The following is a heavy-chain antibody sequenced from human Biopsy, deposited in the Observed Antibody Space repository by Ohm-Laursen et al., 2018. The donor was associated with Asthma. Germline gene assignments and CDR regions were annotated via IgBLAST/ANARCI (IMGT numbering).Heavy chain of an antibody. V-gene: IGHV4-34*01. CDR3: ARGPELDV. CDR2: TNERGVT. Sequence: GTLSLTCDVYPGSFSGFFWTWIRQSLGKGLEWIGETNERGVTNNNPSLKSRVIISIDTYWNRVSLKLTSVTAADTAVYYCARGPELDVWGQGTTVTVSS. CDR1: PGSFSGFF. J-gene: IGHJ6*02.